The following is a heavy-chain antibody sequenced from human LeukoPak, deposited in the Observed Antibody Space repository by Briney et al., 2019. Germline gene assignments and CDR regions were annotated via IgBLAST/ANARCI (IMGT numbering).Heavy chain of an antibody. V-gene: IGHV3-74*01. CDR2: INSDWSTT. CDR1: GFTFSTYW. CDR3: ARDRITIFGVARGAFDI. Sequence: GGSLRLSCTASGFTFSTYWMHWVCQAPGKGLVWVSRINSDWSTTSYADSVKGRFTISRDNAKNTLYLQMNSLRAEDTAVYSCARDRITIFGVARGAFDIWGQGTMVTVSS. J-gene: IGHJ3*02. D-gene: IGHD3-3*01.